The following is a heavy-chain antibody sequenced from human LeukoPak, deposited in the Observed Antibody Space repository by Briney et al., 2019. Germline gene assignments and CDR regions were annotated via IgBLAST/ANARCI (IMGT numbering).Heavy chain of an antibody. CDR2: SYRDGST. D-gene: IGHD2-21*02. V-gene: IGHV3-66*01. Sequence: APLRLSCAASGFTVSNNYVSLVRPAPGEGVEWVSSSYRDGSTYYADSVKGRFTISRDNSKNTLNLQMNNLRVEDTAVYYCARVVTAITNWFDPWGQGTLVTVSS. CDR1: GFTVSNNY. J-gene: IGHJ5*02. CDR3: ARVVTAITNWFDP.